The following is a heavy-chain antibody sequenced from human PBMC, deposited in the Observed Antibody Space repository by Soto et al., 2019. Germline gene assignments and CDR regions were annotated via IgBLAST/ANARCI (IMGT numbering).Heavy chain of an antibody. CDR3: ARVNKRRGMDV. J-gene: IGHJ6*02. CDR1: GGSISSYY. Sequence: SETLSLTCTVSGGSISSYYWSWIRQPPGKGLEWIGHIYYSGSTNYNPSLKSRVTISIDTSKNQFSLKLSSVTAADTAVYYCARVNKRRGMDVWGQGTTVTVSS. V-gene: IGHV4-59*12. CDR2: IYYSGST.